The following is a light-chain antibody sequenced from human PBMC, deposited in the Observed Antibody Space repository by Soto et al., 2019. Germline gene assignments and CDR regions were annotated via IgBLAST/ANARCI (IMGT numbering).Light chain of an antibody. CDR3: LQHNSYHPT. J-gene: IGKJ1*01. V-gene: IGKV1-17*01. CDR2: AAS. Sequence: IQMTQSPSSLSASVGDRVTITCRANPGILNDLGWEQQKPGKAPKLLIYAASSLQSGVPSRLSGSGSGTEFTLTISILQPENLETYYCLQHNSYHPTLGQGTYVDIK. CDR1: PGILND.